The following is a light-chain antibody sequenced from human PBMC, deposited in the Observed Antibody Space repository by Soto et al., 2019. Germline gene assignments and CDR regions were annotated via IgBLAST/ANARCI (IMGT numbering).Light chain of an antibody. Sequence: QSVLTQPRSVSGSPGQSVAISCTGTTSDVGGYDYVSWHRQHPGKAPELIIFDVSKRPSGVPDRFSGSKSGNTASLTISGLQAEDEADYFCCSYAGDFYVFGSGTKVTVL. CDR3: CSYAGDFYV. V-gene: IGLV2-11*01. CDR1: TSDVGGYDY. CDR2: DVS. J-gene: IGLJ1*01.